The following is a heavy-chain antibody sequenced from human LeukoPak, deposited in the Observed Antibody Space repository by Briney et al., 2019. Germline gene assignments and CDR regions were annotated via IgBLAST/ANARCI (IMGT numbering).Heavy chain of an antibody. CDR2: ISGYNGNT. CDR3: ARDGSRAAATAYYYYYYMDV. Sequence: ASVKVSCKASGYNFTSYGLAWVRQAPGQGLEWLGWISGYNGNTNHAQNVQGRVTMTTDTSTGTAYMELRSLRSDDTAVYYCARDGSRAAATAYYYYYYMDVWGKGTTVTVSS. V-gene: IGHV1-18*01. J-gene: IGHJ6*03. D-gene: IGHD6-13*01. CDR1: GYNFTSYG.